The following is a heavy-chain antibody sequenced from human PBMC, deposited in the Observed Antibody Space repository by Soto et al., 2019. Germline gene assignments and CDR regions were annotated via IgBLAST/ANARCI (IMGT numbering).Heavy chain of an antibody. CDR1: GYTFTSYY. V-gene: IGHV1-46*03. CDR3: ARSITMVRGVIRYYYYMDV. J-gene: IGHJ6*03. Sequence: ASVKVSCKASGYTFTSYYMHWVRQAPGQGLEWMGIINPSGGSTSYAQKFQGRVTMTRDTSTSTVCMELSSLRSEDTAVYYCARSITMVRGVIRYYYYMDVWGKGTTVTVSS. D-gene: IGHD3-10*01. CDR2: INPSGGST.